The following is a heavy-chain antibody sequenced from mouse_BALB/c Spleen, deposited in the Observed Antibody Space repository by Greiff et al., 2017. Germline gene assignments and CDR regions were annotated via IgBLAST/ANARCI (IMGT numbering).Heavy chain of an antibody. CDR3: ARRGGTNYAMDY. CDR1: GFAFSSYD. CDR2: ISSGGGST. V-gene: IGHV5-12-1*01. J-gene: IGHJ4*01. Sequence: EVMLVESGGGLVKPGGSLKLSCAASGFAFSSYDMSWVRQTPEKRLEWVAYISSGGGSTYYPDTVKGRFTISRDNAKTTLYLQMSSLKSEDAAMDYCARRGGTNYAMDYWGQGTSVTVSA. D-gene: IGHD3-3*01.